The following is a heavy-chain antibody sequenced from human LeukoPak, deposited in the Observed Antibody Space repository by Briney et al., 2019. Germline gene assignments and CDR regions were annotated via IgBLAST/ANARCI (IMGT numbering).Heavy chain of an antibody. V-gene: IGHV3-7*03. CDR1: GFTFSTYW. Sequence: HPGGSLRLSCAASGFTFSTYWMSWVRQAPGKGLEWVANIKEDGSEQYYVDSVKGRFTISRDNAKNSLYLQMNSLRAEDTAVYYCAREGWGRSSGYYLGYWGQGTLVTVSS. CDR3: AREGWGRSSGYYLGY. J-gene: IGHJ4*02. CDR2: IKEDGSEQ. D-gene: IGHD3-22*01.